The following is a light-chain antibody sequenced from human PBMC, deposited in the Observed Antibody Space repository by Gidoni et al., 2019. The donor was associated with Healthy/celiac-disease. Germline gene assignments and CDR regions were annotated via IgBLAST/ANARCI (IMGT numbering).Light chain of an antibody. V-gene: IGKV1-39*01. J-gene: IGKJ4*01. CDR1: QSISSY. CDR3: QQSYSTPLT. Sequence: DIQMNQSPSSLSASVGDRVTITCRASQSISSYVNWYQQKPGKAPKLLIYAASSLQSGVPSRFSGSGSGTDFTLTISSLQPEDFATYFCQQSYSTPLTFXGXTKVEIK. CDR2: AAS.